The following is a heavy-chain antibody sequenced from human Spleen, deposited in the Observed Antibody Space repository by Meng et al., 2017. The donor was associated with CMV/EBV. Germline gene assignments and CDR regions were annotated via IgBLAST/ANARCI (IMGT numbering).Heavy chain of an antibody. J-gene: IGHJ4*02. V-gene: IGHV4-30-4*01. Sequence: VQLQVSGPGRVNALQTLSLNCTVSAGVTASDDYYWSWIRRPPGKGLEWIGYIHYSGTTYYNPSLKSRIAISLDTSTNQFSLNLTSVTAADAAVYYCARDSPGGYGYFDSWGQGTLVTVSS. CDR2: IHYSGTT. CDR3: ARDSPGGYGYFDS. CDR1: AGVTASDDYY. D-gene: IGHD5-12*01.